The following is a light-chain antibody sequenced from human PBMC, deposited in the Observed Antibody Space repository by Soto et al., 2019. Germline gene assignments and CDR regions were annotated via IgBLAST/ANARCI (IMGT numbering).Light chain of an antibody. CDR2: EVS. CDR1: SSDVGGYNY. J-gene: IGLJ1*01. Sequence: QSVLTQPTSVSGSPGQSITISCTGTSSDVGGYNYVSWYLQHPGKAPKLMIYEVSNRLSGVSNRFSGSKSGNTASLTISGLQAEDEADYYCSSYTTSSTLYVFGTGTKVTVL. V-gene: IGLV2-14*03. CDR3: SSYTTSSTLYV.